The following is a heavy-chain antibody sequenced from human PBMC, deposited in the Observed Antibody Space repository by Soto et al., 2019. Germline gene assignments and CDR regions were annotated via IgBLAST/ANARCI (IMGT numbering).Heavy chain of an antibody. Sequence: GPSVKVSCKASGGTFSSYAISWVRQAPGQGLEWMGGIIPIFGTANYAQKFQGRVTITADESTSTAYMELSSLRSEDTAVYYCARDVDTAMVSSEYYYGMDVWGQGTTVTVSS. CDR3: ARDVDTAMVSSEYYYGMDV. V-gene: IGHV1-69*13. CDR2: IIPIFGTA. D-gene: IGHD5-18*01. CDR1: GGTFSSYA. J-gene: IGHJ6*02.